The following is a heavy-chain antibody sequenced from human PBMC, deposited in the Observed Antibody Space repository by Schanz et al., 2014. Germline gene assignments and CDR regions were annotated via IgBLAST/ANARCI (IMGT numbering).Heavy chain of an antibody. CDR2: IIPILGIP. V-gene: IGHV1-69*02. CDR3: ARGPLGTSP. D-gene: IGHD5-12*01. J-gene: IGHJ5*02. Sequence: QVQLVQSGAEVKKPGSSMKVSCKASGGTFSTYPINWLRQAPGQGLEWMGRIIPILGIPNYAQKFQGRVTFTADKSTSTAYMEQTSLKSEETAVYYGARGPLGTSPWGQGTLVTVSS. CDR1: GGTFSTYP.